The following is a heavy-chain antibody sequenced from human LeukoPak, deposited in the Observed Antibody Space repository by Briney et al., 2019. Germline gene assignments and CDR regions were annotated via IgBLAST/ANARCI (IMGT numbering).Heavy chain of an antibody. Sequence: GASVKVSCKASGYTFTSYDINWVRQATGQGLEWMGWTNPNSGNTGYAQKFQGRVTITRNTSISTAYMELSSLRSEDTAVYYCALRGRYCSSTSCSVDYWGQGTLVTVSS. CDR2: TNPNSGNT. V-gene: IGHV1-8*03. CDR1: GYTFTSYD. J-gene: IGHJ4*02. D-gene: IGHD2-2*01. CDR3: ALRGRYCSSTSCSVDY.